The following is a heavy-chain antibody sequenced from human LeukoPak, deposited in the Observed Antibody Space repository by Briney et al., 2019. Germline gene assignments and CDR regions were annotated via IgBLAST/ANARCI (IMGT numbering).Heavy chain of an antibody. J-gene: IGHJ6*03. CDR1: GGSISSYY. CDR2: IYYSGST. CDR3: ARGGDGVGATYYYYYYMDV. V-gene: IGHV4-59*01. Sequence: SETLSLTCTVSGGSISSYYWSWIRQPPGKGLEWIGYIYYSGSTNYNPSLKSRVTISVDTSKNQFSLKLSSVTAADTAVYYCARGGDGVGATYYYYYYMDVWGKGTTVTVSS. D-gene: IGHD1-26*01.